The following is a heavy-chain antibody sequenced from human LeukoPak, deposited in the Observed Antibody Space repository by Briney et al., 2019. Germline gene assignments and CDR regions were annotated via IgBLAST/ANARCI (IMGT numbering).Heavy chain of an antibody. V-gene: IGHV4-34*01. D-gene: IGHD3-3*01. CDR1: GGSFSGYY. J-gene: IGHJ5*02. CDR2: INHSGST. Sequence: SETLSLTCAVYGGSFSGYYWSWIRQPPGKGLEWIGEINHSGSTNYNPSLKSRVTISVDTSKNQFSLKLSSVTAADTAVYYCATGTGNARRSGYPQGFDPWGQGTLVTVSS. CDR3: ATGTGNARRSGYPQGFDP.